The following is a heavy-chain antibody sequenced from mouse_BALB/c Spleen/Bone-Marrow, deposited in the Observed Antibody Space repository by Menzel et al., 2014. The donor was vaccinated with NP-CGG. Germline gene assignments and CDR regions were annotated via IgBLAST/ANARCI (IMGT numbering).Heavy chain of an antibody. Sequence: VQLQQSGAELVRPGASVKLSCKASGYSFTNYWMNWVKQRPGQGLEWIGRIHPSDSETRLNQKLKDKATLTVDKSSSTAYMQLSSPTSEDSAVYYCARFGNYEGFAYWGQGTLVTVSA. D-gene: IGHD2-1*01. V-gene: IGHV1-74*01. J-gene: IGHJ3*01. CDR2: IHPSDSET. CDR1: GYSFTNYW. CDR3: ARFGNYEGFAY.